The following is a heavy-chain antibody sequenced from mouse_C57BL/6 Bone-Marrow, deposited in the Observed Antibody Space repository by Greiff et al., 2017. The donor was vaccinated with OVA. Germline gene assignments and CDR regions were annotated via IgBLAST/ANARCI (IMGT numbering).Heavy chain of an antibody. CDR3: ARQKYSNYEPAWFAY. V-gene: IGHV5-9*01. J-gene: IGHJ3*01. Sequence: EVMLVESGGGLVKPGGSLKLSCAASGFTFSSYTMSWVRQTPEKRLEWVATISGGGGNTYYPDSVKGRFTISRDNAKNTLYLQMSSLRSEDTALYYGARQKYSNYEPAWFAYWGQGTLVTVSA. CDR2: ISGGGGNT. D-gene: IGHD2-5*01. CDR1: GFTFSSYT.